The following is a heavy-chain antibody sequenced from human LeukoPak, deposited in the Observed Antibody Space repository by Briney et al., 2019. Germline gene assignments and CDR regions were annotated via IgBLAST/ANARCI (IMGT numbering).Heavy chain of an antibody. CDR2: IYHSGST. CDR1: GGSISSGDYY. Sequence: SETLSLTCTVSGGSISSGDYYWSWIRQPPGKGLEWIGYIYHSGSTYYNPSLKSRVTISVDTSKNQFSLKLSSVTAADTAVYYCARGGSYLAFDYWGQGTLVTVSS. D-gene: IGHD3-16*02. J-gene: IGHJ4*02. CDR3: ARGGSYLAFDY. V-gene: IGHV4-30-4*01.